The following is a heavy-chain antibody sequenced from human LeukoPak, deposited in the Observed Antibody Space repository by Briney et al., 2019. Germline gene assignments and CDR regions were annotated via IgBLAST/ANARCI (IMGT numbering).Heavy chain of an antibody. J-gene: IGHJ5*02. V-gene: IGHV4-4*07. CDR1: GGSISSYY. CDR2: IYTSGST. D-gene: IGHD3-22*01. Sequence: PSETLSLTCTVSGGSISSYYWSWIRQPAGKGLEWIGRIYTSGSTNYNPSLKSRVTMSVDTSKNQFSLKLSSVTAADTAVYYCARDRSYTMIVVGHNWFDPWGQGTLVTVSS. CDR3: ARDRSYTMIVVGHNWFDP.